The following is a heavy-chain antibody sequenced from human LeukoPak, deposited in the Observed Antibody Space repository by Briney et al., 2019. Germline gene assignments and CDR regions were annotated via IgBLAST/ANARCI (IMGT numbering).Heavy chain of an antibody. J-gene: IGHJ4*02. D-gene: IGHD6-19*01. CDR2: ISGYNGNP. CDR1: GYTFTSYG. Sequence: ASVKVSCKASGYTFTSYGISWVRQAPGQGLEWMGWISGYNGNPKYAQKLQGRVTMTTDTSTSTAYMELRSPRSDDTAVYYCARGRKAKLKVAGFDYWGQGTLVTVSS. V-gene: IGHV1-18*01. CDR3: ARGRKAKLKVAGFDY.